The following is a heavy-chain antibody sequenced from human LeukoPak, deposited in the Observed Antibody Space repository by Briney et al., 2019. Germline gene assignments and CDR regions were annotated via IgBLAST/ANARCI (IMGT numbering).Heavy chain of an antibody. D-gene: IGHD2-15*01. CDR1: GGSISSYY. J-gene: IGHJ4*02. V-gene: IGHV4-59*08. CDR2: IYYSGST. Sequence: SETLSLTCTVSGGSISSYYWSWIRQPPGKGLEWIGYIYYSGSTNYNPSLKSRVTISVDTSKNQFSLKLSSVTAADTAVYYCARTDCSGGSCPFDYWGQGALVTVSS. CDR3: ARTDCSGGSCPFDY.